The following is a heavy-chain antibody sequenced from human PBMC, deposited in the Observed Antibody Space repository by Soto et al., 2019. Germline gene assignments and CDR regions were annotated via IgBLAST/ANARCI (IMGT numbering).Heavy chain of an antibody. CDR3: ARESEDLTSNFDY. J-gene: IGHJ4*02. Sequence: PGKGLEWVSSISSTTNYIYYGDSMKGRFTISRDNAKNSLYLEMNSLRAEDTAVYYCARESEDLTSNFDYWGQGTLVTVSS. V-gene: IGHV3-21*06. CDR2: ISSTTNYI.